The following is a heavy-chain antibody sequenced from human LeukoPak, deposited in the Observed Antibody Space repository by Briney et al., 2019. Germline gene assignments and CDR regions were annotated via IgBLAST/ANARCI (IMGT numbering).Heavy chain of an antibody. J-gene: IGHJ6*02. CDR3: ARVYAMSGYYWNYYYGMDV. CDR2: IYTSGST. D-gene: IGHD5-12*01. Sequence: SETLSLTCTVSGGSISSSSYYWSWLRQPAGKGLEWLGRIYTSGSTNYNPSLKSRVTMSVDTSKNQFSLKLSSVTAADTAVYYCARVYAMSGYYWNYYYGMDVWGQGTTVTVSS. V-gene: IGHV4-61*02. CDR1: GGSISSSSYY.